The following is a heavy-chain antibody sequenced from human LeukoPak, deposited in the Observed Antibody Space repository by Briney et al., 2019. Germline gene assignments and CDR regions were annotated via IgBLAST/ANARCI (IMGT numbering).Heavy chain of an antibody. CDR1: GFTFSSYA. CDR3: ARDGTDYGDYVRCFDY. D-gene: IGHD4-17*01. V-gene: IGHV3-30-3*01. Sequence: GGSLRLSCAASGFTFSSYAMHWVRQAPGKGLGWVAVISYDGSNKYYADSVKGRFTISRDNSKNTLYLQMNSLRAEDTAVYYCARDGTDYGDYVRCFDYWGQGTLVTVSS. CDR2: ISYDGSNK. J-gene: IGHJ4*02.